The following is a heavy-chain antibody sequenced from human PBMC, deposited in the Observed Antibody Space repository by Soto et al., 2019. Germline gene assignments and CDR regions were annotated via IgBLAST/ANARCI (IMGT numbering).Heavy chain of an antibody. CDR2: ISGSGGST. Sequence: GSLRLSCAASGFTFSSYAMSWVRQAPGKGLEWVSAISGSGGSTYYADSVKGRFTISRDNSKNTLYLQMNSLRAEDTDVYYCAKDTLKRITMIVVAKGDDYWGQGTLVTVSS. V-gene: IGHV3-23*01. CDR3: AKDTLKRITMIVVAKGDDY. D-gene: IGHD3-22*01. CDR1: GFTFSSYA. J-gene: IGHJ4*02.